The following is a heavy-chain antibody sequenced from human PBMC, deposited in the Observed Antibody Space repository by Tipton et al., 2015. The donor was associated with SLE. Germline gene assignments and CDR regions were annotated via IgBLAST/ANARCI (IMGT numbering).Heavy chain of an antibody. D-gene: IGHD4-17*01. CDR1: GGSFSGYY. CDR2: INHSGST. CDR3: ARLRKDYGDCDY. V-gene: IGHV4-34*01. Sequence: TLSLTCAVYGGSFSGYYWSWIRQPPGKGLEWIGEINHSGSTNYNPSLKSRVTMSVDTSKNQFSLKLSSVTAADTAVYYCARLRKDYGDCDYWGQGTLVTVSS. J-gene: IGHJ4*02.